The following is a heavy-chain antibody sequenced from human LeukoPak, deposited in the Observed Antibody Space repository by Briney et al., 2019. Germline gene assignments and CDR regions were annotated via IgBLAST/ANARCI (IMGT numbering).Heavy chain of an antibody. Sequence: SETLSLTCAVYGGSFSGYYWNWFRQPPGKGLEWIAEINPGGSTNYKPSLRSQVTIAVDTSKNQFSLKVNSVTAADTAVYYCARRSGSFSLWGQGTLVTVSS. V-gene: IGHV4-34*01. CDR3: ARRSGSFSL. D-gene: IGHD3-10*01. CDR1: GGSFSGYY. CDR2: INPGGST. J-gene: IGHJ4*02.